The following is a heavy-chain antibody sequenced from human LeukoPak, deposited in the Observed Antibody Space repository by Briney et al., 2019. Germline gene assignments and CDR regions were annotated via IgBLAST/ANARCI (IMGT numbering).Heavy chain of an antibody. V-gene: IGHV3-11*01. Sequence: GGSLRPSCAASGFTFSDYYMSWIRQAPGKGLEWVSYISGGGSTIYYADSVKGRFTISRDNAKSSLYLQMNSLRAEDTATYYCARRVYYDNSGYSYWGQGTLVTVSS. CDR3: ARRVYYDNSGYSY. CDR1: GFTFSDYY. D-gene: IGHD3-22*01. J-gene: IGHJ4*02. CDR2: ISGGGSTI.